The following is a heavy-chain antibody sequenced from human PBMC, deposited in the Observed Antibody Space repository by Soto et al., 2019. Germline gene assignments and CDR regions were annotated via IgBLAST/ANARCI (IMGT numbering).Heavy chain of an antibody. CDR3: ASSRTYYDFWSGYYTNNWFDP. V-gene: IGHV4-59*01. Sequence: SETLSLTCTVSGGSISSYYWSWIRQPPGKGLEWIGYIYYSGSTNYNPSLKSRVTISVDTSKNQFSLKLSSVTAADTAVYYCASSRTYYDFWSGYYTNNWFDPWGQGTLVTVSS. D-gene: IGHD3-3*01. CDR1: GGSISSYY. J-gene: IGHJ5*02. CDR2: IYYSGST.